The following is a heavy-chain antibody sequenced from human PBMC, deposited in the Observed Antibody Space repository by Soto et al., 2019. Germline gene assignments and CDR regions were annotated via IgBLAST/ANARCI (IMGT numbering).Heavy chain of an antibody. Sequence: SGPTLVNPTQTLTLTCTFSGFSLSTSGVGVGWIRQPPGKALEWLALIYWDDDKRYSPSLKSRLTITKDTSKHQVVLTMTSMDPVDTATYYCAHRGVDTAIYPPWFDPWGQGTLVTVSS. D-gene: IGHD5-18*01. J-gene: IGHJ5*02. CDR3: AHRGVDTAIYPPWFDP. V-gene: IGHV2-5*02. CDR2: IYWDDDK. CDR1: GFSLSTSGVG.